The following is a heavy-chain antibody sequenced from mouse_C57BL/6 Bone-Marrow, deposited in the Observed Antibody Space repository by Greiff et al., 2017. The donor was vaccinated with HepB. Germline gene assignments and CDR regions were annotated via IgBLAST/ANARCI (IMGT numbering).Heavy chain of an antibody. CDR3: AQPRGYYAMDY. CDR1: GYTFTSYW. V-gene: IGHV1-55*01. Sequence: VQLQQPGAELVKPGASVKMSCKASGYTFTSYWITWVKQRPGQGLEWIGDIYPGSGSTNYNEKFKSKATMTVDTSSSTAYMQLSSLTSEDSAVYYCAQPRGYYAMDYWGQGTSVTVSS. CDR2: IYPGSGST. D-gene: IGHD6-1*01. J-gene: IGHJ4*01.